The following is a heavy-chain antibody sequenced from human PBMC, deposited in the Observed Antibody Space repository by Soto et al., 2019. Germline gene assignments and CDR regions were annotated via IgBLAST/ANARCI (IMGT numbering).Heavy chain of an antibody. CDR1: GGSFSSYT. CDR3: APTTGALVPVPS. D-gene: IGHD1-1*01. V-gene: IGHV1-69*02. J-gene: IGHJ5*02. CDR2: IVPPLEKT. Sequence: QVQLVQSGAEVKRPGSSVHVSCKASGGSFSSYTVSWVRQAPGQGLEWMGRIVPPLEKTNYAQNFQGRLTITADRSTRTVYMELSSLRFEDTAVYYCAPTTGALVPVPSWGLGTLVTVSS.